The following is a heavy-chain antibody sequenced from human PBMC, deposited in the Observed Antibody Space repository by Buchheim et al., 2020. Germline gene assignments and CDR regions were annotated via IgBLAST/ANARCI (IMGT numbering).Heavy chain of an antibody. V-gene: IGHV4-34*01. J-gene: IGHJ4*02. CDR3: AKDFWSGYPTLNY. CDR1: GGSFSGYY. D-gene: IGHD3-3*01. Sequence: QVQLQQWGAGLLKPSETLSLTCAVYGGSFSGYYWSWIRQPPGKGLEWIGEINHSGSTNYNPSLKSRVTISVDTSKNQSSLKLSSVTAADTAVYYCAKDFWSGYPTLNYWGQGTL. CDR2: INHSGST.